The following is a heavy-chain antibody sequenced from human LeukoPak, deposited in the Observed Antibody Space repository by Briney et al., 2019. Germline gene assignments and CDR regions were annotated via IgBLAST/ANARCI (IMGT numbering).Heavy chain of an antibody. CDR3: ARVHGYNEMGLFDY. V-gene: IGHV1-18*01. CDR2: ISAYNGNT. Sequence: ASVKVSCKASGYTFTSYGISWVRQAPGQGLEWMGWISAYNGNTNYARKLQGRVTMTTDTSTSTAYMELRSLRSDDTAVYYCARVHGYNEMGLFDYWGQGTLVIVSS. CDR1: GYTFTSYG. D-gene: IGHD5-24*01. J-gene: IGHJ4*02.